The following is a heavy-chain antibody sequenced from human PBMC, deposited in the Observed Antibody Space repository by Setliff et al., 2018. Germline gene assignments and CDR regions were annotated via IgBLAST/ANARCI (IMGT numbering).Heavy chain of an antibody. J-gene: IGHJ6*03. V-gene: IGHV4-34*01. CDR1: GGSFSNYY. CDR3: ARVFKVDCAGDGCDCYGARCYYFYMDV. CDR2: INHSGST. D-gene: IGHD2-21*01. Sequence: PSETLSLTCAVYGGSFSNYYWSWIRQPPGKGLEWIGEINHSGSTNYNPSLESRVTISVDTSKNQFSLRLSSVAAADTSVYYCARVFKVDCAGDGCDCYGARCYYFYMDVWGKGTTVTVSS.